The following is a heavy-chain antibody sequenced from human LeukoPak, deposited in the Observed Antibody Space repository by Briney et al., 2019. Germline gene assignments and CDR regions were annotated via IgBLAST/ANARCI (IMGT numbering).Heavy chain of an antibody. D-gene: IGHD3-22*01. CDR1: GGSISSCY. CDR3: ARSPAYYYDSSGYYGVDY. V-gene: IGHV4-59*01. CDR2: IYYSGST. J-gene: IGHJ4*02. Sequence: SETLSLTCTVSGGSISSCYWSWIRQPPGKGLEWIGYIYYSGSTNYNPSLKSRVTISVDTSKNQFSLKLSSVTAADTAVYYCARSPAYYYDSSGYYGVDYWGQGTLVTVSS.